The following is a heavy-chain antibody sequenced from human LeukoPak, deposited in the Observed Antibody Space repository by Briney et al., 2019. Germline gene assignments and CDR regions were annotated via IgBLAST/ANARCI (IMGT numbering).Heavy chain of an antibody. V-gene: IGHV3-30*01. CDR1: GFTFSSYA. Sequence: GGSLRLSCAASGFTFSSYAMHWVRQAPGKGLEWVAVISYDGSNKYYADSVMGRFTISRDNSKNTLYLQMNSLRAEDTAVYYCARDTPSSDYYFDYWGQGTLVTVSS. CDR3: ARDTPSSDYYFDY. D-gene: IGHD3-22*01. CDR2: ISYDGSNK. J-gene: IGHJ4*02.